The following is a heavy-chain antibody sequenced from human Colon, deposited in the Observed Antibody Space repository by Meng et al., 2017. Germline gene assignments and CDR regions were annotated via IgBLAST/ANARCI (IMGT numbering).Heavy chain of an antibody. CDR3: ARGRYSGYLP. Sequence: VQLEEWGAGLLEPSETLSLACAVYGGSFSGYYWSWIRQPPGKGLEWIGEINHSESTNYIPSLKSRVTISVDTSKNQFSRKLSSVTAADTAVYYCARGRYSGYLPWGQGTLVTVSS. J-gene: IGHJ5*02. D-gene: IGHD5-12*01. V-gene: IGHV4-34*01. CDR1: GGSFSGYY. CDR2: INHSEST.